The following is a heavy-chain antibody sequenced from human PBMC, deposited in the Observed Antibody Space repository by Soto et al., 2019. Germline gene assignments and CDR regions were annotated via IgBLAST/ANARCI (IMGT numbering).Heavy chain of an antibody. D-gene: IGHD3-16*01. CDR3: VDAYFFDY. J-gene: IGHJ4*02. V-gene: IGHV3-74*01. CDR1: GFTFSSHW. CDR2: INSDGSGT. Sequence: PGGSLRLSCAAPGFTFSSHWIHWVRQAPGKGLVWFSRINSDGSGTSYADSVKGRFTISRDNAKNTLYLQMNSLRAEDTALYYCVDAYFFDYWGQGTLVTVSS.